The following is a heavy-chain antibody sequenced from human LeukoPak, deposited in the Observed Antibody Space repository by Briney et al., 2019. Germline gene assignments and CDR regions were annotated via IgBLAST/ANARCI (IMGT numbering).Heavy chain of an antibody. Sequence: XXXLSXXXXXFXFXSYSLSWVRQAPGKGLEWVSSISSDGDYIYYADSLKGRFTISRDNAKNSLYLQMNNLRAEDTAVYYCARGPATRVYYFDYWGQGTLVTVSS. V-gene: IGHV3-21*01. J-gene: IGHJ4*02. CDR3: ARGPATRVYYFDY. CDR2: ISSDGDYI. D-gene: IGHD1-26*01. CDR1: XFXFXSYS.